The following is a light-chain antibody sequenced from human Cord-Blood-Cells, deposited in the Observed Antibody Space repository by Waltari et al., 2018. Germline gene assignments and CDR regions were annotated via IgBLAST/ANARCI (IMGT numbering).Light chain of an antibody. J-gene: IGLJ3*02. Sequence: QSALTQPASVSGSPGQSITISCTGTSSDVGGYNYVSWYQQHPAKAPKLRIYDVSKRPSGVSNRFSGSKSGNTASLTISGLQAEDEADYYCSSYTSSSTWVFGGGTKLTVL. V-gene: IGLV2-14*01. CDR1: SSDVGGYNY. CDR2: DVS. CDR3: SSYTSSSTWV.